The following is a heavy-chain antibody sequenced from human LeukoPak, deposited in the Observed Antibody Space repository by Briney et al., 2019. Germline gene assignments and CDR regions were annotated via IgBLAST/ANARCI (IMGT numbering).Heavy chain of an antibody. CDR1: RGAISGGIYH. D-gene: IGHD2-15*01. J-gene: IGHJ4*02. CDR3: TRLSSGRPLDL. Sequence: PSQTLSLTCTVSRGAISGGIYHCGWGRQPPGKGLEWIGSITVNTYYNTSLKSRVTIYLDTSKNQLSLRLTSVTPAHTAMYYCTRLSSGRPLDLSGQGVLVTVSS. CDR2: ITVNT. V-gene: IGHV4-39*01.